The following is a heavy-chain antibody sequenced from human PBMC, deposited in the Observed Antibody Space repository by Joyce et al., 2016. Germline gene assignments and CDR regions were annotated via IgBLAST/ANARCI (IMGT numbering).Heavy chain of an antibody. J-gene: IGHJ4*02. D-gene: IGHD2-2*01. CDR3: TTPSCAN. CDR1: GIIFSNKE. CDR2: INSDDSRI. Sequence: EVQLVESGGGLVQPGGSLRLSCAASGIIFSNKEMNWVRQAPGKGLEWVSSINSDDSRIHYADSVRGRFTNSRDNARNSLYLEMNSLRVEDTAIYYCTTPSCANWGQGSLVTVSS. V-gene: IGHV3-48*03.